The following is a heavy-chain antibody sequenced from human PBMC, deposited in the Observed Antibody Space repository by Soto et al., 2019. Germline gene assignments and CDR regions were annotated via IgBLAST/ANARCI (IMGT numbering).Heavy chain of an antibody. J-gene: IGHJ6*02. CDR2: IIPLFRTP. CDR1: GGTFSSSA. D-gene: IGHD4-4*01. V-gene: IGHV1-69*12. Sequence: QVQLVQSGAEMKEPGSSVKVSCKTSGGTFSSSAISWLRQAPGQGLEWMGGIIPLFRTPDYAQKFQGRVTIAAAESTSTAYMELSSLRSEDTAVYYCARDNDRLQLGGNYYYILDVWGQGTTITVS. CDR3: ARDNDRLQLGGNYYYILDV.